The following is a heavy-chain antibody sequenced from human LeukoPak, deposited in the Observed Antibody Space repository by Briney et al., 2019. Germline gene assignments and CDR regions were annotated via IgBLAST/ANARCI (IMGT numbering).Heavy chain of an antibody. CDR1: GGSISSYY. J-gene: IGHJ4*02. V-gene: IGHV4-59*01. D-gene: IGHD3-10*01. Sequence: SETLSLTCTVSGGSISSYYWSLIRQPPGKGLEWIGYIYYSGSTNYNPSLKSRVTISVDTSKNQFSLKLSSVTAADTAVYYCARDSRLLWFGEASGFDYWGQGTLVTVSS. CDR3: ARDSRLLWFGEASGFDY. CDR2: IYYSGST.